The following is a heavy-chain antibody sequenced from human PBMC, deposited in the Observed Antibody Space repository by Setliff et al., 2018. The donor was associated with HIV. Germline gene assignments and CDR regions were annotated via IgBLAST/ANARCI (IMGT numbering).Heavy chain of an antibody. CDR2: IYYSGST. Sequence: SETLSLTCTVSAGSISSGSCYWGWIRQPPGKGLEWIGRIYYSGSTYYNPSLKSRVTISVDTSKNQFSLKLSSVTAADTAVYYCASTGYSSGWSFDYWGQGTLVTVSS. D-gene: IGHD6-19*01. CDR3: ASTGYSSGWSFDY. CDR1: AGSISSGSCY. V-gene: IGHV4-39*07. J-gene: IGHJ4*02.